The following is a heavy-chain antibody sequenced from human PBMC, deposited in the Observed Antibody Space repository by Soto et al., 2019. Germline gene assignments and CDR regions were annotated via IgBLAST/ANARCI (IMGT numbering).Heavy chain of an antibody. V-gene: IGHV4-30-4*01. CDR3: AREAPYDILPGYYS. Sequence: QVQLQESGPGLVKPSQTLSLTCTVSGGSISSGDYYWSWIRQPPGKGLEWIGYIYYSGSTYYNPSRKHRVTLSVATSTTQSSRKSASVLAADTAGYYCAREAPYDILPGYYSWGQGTLVPAS. D-gene: IGHD3-9*01. CDR2: IYYSGST. J-gene: IGHJ5*02. CDR1: GGSISSGDYY.